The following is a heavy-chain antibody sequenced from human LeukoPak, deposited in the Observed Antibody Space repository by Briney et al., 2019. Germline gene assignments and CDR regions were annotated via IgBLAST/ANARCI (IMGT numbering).Heavy chain of an antibody. J-gene: IGHJ4*02. CDR1: GGSISSYY. V-gene: IGHV4-4*07. D-gene: IGHD2-15*01. CDR2: IYTSGST. CDR3: ARDAPVYCSGGSCYNYYFDY. Sequence: ASETLSLTCTVPGGSISSYYWSWIRQPAGKGLEWIGRIYTSGSTNYNPSLKSRVTMSVDTSKNQFSLKLSSVTAADTAVYYCARDAPVYCSGGSCYNYYFDYWGQGTLVTVSS.